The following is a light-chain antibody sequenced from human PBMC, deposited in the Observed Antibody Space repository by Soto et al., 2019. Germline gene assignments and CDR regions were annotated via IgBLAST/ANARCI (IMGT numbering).Light chain of an antibody. CDR1: QSVSSY. Sequence: EIVLTQSPATLSLSPGEGATLSCRASQSVSSYLAWYQQKPGQAPRLLIYDASNRATGIPARFNDSGSGTDFTLIISSLEPEDFSVYYCQQRSNCPVTFGLGTKVEV. V-gene: IGKV3-11*01. J-gene: IGKJ1*01. CDR2: DAS. CDR3: QQRSNCPVT.